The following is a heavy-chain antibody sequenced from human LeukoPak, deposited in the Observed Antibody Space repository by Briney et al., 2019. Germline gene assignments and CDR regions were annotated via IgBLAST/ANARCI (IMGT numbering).Heavy chain of an antibody. V-gene: IGHV4-59*01. D-gene: IGHD6-13*01. Sequence: SETLSLTCTVSGASISSYYWSWIRQPPGKGLEWIAYIYYSGSTNYNPSLKSRVTISVDTSKNQFSLKLSSVTAADTAVYYCAREKQLVPPLFDYWGQGTLVTVSS. CDR3: AREKQLVPPLFDY. J-gene: IGHJ4*02. CDR2: IYYSGST. CDR1: GASISSYY.